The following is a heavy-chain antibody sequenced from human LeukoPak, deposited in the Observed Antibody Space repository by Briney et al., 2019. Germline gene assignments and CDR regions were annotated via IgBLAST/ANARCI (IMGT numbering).Heavy chain of an antibody. CDR1: GGSISSHY. CDR2: IYYSGSS. D-gene: IGHD1-26*01. J-gene: IGHJ4*02. V-gene: IGHV4-59*08. CDR3: ARHRVSGSSYSALEY. Sequence: PSETLSLTRTVSGGSISSHYWSWIRQPPAKGLEWIGYIYYSGSSNYNPSLKSRVIISVDTSKNHFSLNLSSVTAADTAVYYCARHRVSGSSYSALEYWGQGTLVTVSS.